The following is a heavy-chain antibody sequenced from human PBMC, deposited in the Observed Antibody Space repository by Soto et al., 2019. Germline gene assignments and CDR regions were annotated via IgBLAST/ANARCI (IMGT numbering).Heavy chain of an antibody. CDR1: GGTFSSYA. V-gene: IGHV1-69*13. J-gene: IGHJ3*02. D-gene: IGHD1-7*01. CDR2: IIPSFGTA. Sequence: SVMLSCKASGGTFSSYAISWVRQAPGQGLEWMGGIIPSFGTANYAQKFQGRVTITADESTSTAYMELSSLRSEDTAVYYCARDARGHNWNYNLDPGSDLGDAFDISGQGTMVSVSS. CDR3: ARDARGHNWNYNLDPGSDLGDAFDI.